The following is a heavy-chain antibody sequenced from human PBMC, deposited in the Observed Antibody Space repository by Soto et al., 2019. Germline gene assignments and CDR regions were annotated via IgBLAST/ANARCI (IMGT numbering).Heavy chain of an antibody. D-gene: IGHD7-27*01. J-gene: IGHJ6*02. CDR2: INHSGST. CDR1: GGAFSGYY. Sequence: PSETLSLTCAVYGGAFSGYYWSWIRQPPGKGLEWIGEINHSGSTNYNPSLKSRVTISVDTSKNQFSLKLSSVTAADTAVYYCARKRGTGGTYSYYYGMDAWGQGTPVTVSS. V-gene: IGHV4-34*01. CDR3: ARKRGTGGTYSYYYGMDA.